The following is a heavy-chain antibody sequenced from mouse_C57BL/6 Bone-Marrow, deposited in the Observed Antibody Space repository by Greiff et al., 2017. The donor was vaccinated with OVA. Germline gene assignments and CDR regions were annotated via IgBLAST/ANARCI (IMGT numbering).Heavy chain of an antibody. CDR3: ARADYVRTGYAMDY. Sequence: EVKLVESEGGLVQPGSSMKLSCTASGFTFSDYYMAWVRQVPEKGLEWVANINYDGSSTYYLDSLKSRFIISRDNAKNILYLQMSSLKSEDTATYYCARADYVRTGYAMDYWGQGTSVTVSS. V-gene: IGHV5-16*01. CDR2: INYDGSST. CDR1: GFTFSDYY. D-gene: IGHD1-1*02. J-gene: IGHJ4*01.